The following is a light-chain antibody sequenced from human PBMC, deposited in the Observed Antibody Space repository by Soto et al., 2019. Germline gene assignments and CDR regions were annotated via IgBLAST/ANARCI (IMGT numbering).Light chain of an antibody. Sequence: QSVLTQPASVSGSPGQSITISCTGTSSDIGDYNYVSWYQLHPGKAPKLMIYDVSNRPSGVSSRFSASKSGNTASLTISGLQAEDEADYYCSSYTSTNTLYLFGTGTKLTVL. J-gene: IGLJ1*01. CDR1: SSDIGDYNY. CDR3: SSYTSTNTLYL. CDR2: DVS. V-gene: IGLV2-14*01.